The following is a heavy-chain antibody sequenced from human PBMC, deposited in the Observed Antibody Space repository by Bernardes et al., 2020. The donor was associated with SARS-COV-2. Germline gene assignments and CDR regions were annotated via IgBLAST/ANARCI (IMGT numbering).Heavy chain of an antibody. CDR2: IWYDGSHK. V-gene: IGHV3-33*01. D-gene: IGHD6-6*01. Sequence: GGSLSLSCAASGFTISDYAMHWVRPSPGKGLEWAAFIWYDGSHKYYGDSVKGRFTISRDTSSNTLYLQMNGLTAEDTAVYYCARAWAPTARPGWSLLDPWGQGTLVIVSS. CDR3: ARAWAPTARPGWSLLDP. J-gene: IGHJ5*02. CDR1: GFTISDYA.